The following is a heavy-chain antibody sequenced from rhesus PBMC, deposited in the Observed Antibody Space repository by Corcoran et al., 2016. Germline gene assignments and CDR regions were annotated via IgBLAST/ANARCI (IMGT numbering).Heavy chain of an antibody. V-gene: IGHV4-122*02. CDR1: GGSISSGYFY. Sequence: QVQLQESGPGLVKPSETLSLTCAVSGGSISSGYFYWSWIRQPPGKGLEWIGYITYRGSTSYNPSLKSRVTISRDTPKNQFSLRLSSVTAADTALYYCARVPSGFFGYWGQGVLVTVSS. D-gene: IGHD3-34*01. CDR2: ITYRGST. CDR3: ARVPSGFFGY. J-gene: IGHJ4*01.